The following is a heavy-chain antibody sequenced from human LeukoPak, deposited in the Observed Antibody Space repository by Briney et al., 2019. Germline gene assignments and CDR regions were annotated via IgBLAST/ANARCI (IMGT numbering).Heavy chain of an antibody. V-gene: IGHV3-11*05. Sequence: GGSLRLSCAASGFSVSDYSISWIRQSPGKRPEWISYVMSSRGSTNYADSVKGRFTISRDNAKNSVALQLDGLRADDTAVYFCTRERRGSYYAFESWGQGTLVTVSS. J-gene: IGHJ4*02. CDR2: VMSSRGST. D-gene: IGHD3-16*01. CDR3: TRERRGSYYAFES. CDR1: GFSVSDYS.